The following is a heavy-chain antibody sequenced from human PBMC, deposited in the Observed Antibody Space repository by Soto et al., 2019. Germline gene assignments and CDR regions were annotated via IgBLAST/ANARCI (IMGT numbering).Heavy chain of an antibody. J-gene: IGHJ4*02. CDR1: GDSISSHY. D-gene: IGHD3-10*01. CDR2: GST. Sequence: PSETLSLTCTVSGDSISSHYWSWIRQPPGKGLEWIGFGSTKYNHSLKRRIRISVDTSKNQFSLNLTSATAADTAVYYCARVSTSASGSYYTLDYWGQGTLVTVS. V-gene: IGHV4-59*11. CDR3: ARVSTSASGSYYTLDY.